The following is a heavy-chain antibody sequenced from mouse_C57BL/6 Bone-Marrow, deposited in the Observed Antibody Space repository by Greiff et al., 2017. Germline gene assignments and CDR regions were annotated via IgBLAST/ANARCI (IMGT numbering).Heavy chain of an antibody. CDR1: GFNINDYY. CDR3: NTGGDGYEGFAY. D-gene: IGHD2-2*01. Sequence: EVKLMESGAELVRPGASVKLSCTASGFNINDYYMHWVKQRPEQGLEWIGRIDPADGDTEYAPKFQGKATMTADTSSNTAYLQLSSLTSEDTAVYYCNTGGDGYEGFAYWGQGTLVTVSA. J-gene: IGHJ3*01. V-gene: IGHV14-1*01. CDR2: IDPADGDT.